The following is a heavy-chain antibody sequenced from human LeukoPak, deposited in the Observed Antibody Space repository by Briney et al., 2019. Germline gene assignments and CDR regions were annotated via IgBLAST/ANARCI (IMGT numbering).Heavy chain of an antibody. CDR2: ISWNSGSI. J-gene: IGHJ3*02. D-gene: IGHD3-16*01. CDR1: GFTFDDYA. V-gene: IGHV3-9*01. CDR3: AKDFYGHVWGTGTFDI. Sequence: GRSLRLSCAASGFTFDDYAMHWVRQAPGKGLEWVSGISWNSGSIGYADSVKGRFTISRDNSKNTLYLQMNSLRAEDTAVYYCAKDFYGHVWGTGTFDIWGQGTMVAVSS.